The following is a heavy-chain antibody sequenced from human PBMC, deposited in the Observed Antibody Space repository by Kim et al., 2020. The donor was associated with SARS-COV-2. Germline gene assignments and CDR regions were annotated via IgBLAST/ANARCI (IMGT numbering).Heavy chain of an antibody. D-gene: IGHD1-1*01. CDR3: ARDRGDGTGGDAFDI. Sequence: LKFQGRVTITADKSTSTAYMELSSLRSEDTAVYYCARDRGDGTGGDAFDIWGQGTMVTVSS. V-gene: IGHV1-69*04. J-gene: IGHJ3*02.